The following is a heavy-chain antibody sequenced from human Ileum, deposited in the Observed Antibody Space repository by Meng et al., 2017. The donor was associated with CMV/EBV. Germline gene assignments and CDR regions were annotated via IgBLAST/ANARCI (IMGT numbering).Heavy chain of an antibody. D-gene: IGHD3-9*01. CDR2: IYPQNGGT. J-gene: IGHJ4*02. V-gene: IGHV1-2*02. Sequence: QLVPSRTEVKTHGASVKLSCKTSGYTFTAKHLHWVRQAPGQGLEWMGWIYPQNGGTYFAQKFQGRVTMTSDTSITTAYMELSSLTSDDTAIYYCVKEDWYFDFWGQGTLVTVSS. CDR1: GYTFTAKH. CDR3: VKEDWYFDF.